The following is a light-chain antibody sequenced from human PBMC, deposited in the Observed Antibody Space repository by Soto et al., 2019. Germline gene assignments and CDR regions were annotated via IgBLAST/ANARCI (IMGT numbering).Light chain of an antibody. Sequence: ETVMTQSPATLSVSPGEEATLSCGASQRVSPNLAWYQQKPGQTPRLLVYGASIRATGMSARFSGSGSGTEFTLTISSLQSEDFALYYCQQYNNWPHTFGGGTKVEIK. CDR3: QQYNNWPHT. J-gene: IGKJ4*01. CDR2: GAS. V-gene: IGKV3-15*01. CDR1: QRVSPN.